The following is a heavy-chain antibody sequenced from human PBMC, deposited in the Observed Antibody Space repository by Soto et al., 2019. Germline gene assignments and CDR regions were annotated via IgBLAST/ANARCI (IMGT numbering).Heavy chain of an antibody. D-gene: IGHD6-13*01. Sequence: PSETLSLTCAVSGYSISSGYYWGWIRQPPGKGLEWIGSIYHSGSTYYNPSLKRRVTISVDTSKNWFPLKLSSVTAADTAVYSCARDQRYPFGSSSPYYYSMDVWGQGTTVTVSS. J-gene: IGHJ6*02. CDR1: GYSISSGYY. V-gene: IGHV4-38-2*02. CDR2: IYHSGST. CDR3: ARDQRYPFGSSSPYYYSMDV.